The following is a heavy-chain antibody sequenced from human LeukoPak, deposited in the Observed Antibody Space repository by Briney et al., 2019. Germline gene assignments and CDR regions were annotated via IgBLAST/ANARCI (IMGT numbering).Heavy chain of an antibody. CDR3: AKDIGYYYDSSGTFDY. J-gene: IGHJ4*02. D-gene: IGHD3-22*01. V-gene: IGHV3-23*01. CDR2: ISGSGGST. Sequence: PGGSLRLSCAASGFTFSSYAMSWVRQAPGKGLEWVSDISGSGGSTYCADSVKGRFTISRDNSRNTLYLQMNSLRAEDTAVYYCAKDIGYYYDSSGTFDYWGQGTLVTVSS. CDR1: GFTFSSYA.